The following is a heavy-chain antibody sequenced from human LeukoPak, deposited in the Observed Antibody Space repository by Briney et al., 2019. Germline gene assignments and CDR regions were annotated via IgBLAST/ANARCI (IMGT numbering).Heavy chain of an antibody. CDR3: AKDRYSGSSNAFDI. D-gene: IGHD1-26*01. CDR1: GFTFDDYA. V-gene: IGHV3-9*01. J-gene: IGHJ3*02. CDR2: ISWNSGSI. Sequence: GGSLRLSCAASGFTFDDYAMHWVRQAPGKGLEWVSGISWNSGSIGYADSVKGRFTISRDNAKNSLYLQMNSLRAEDTALYYCAKDRYSGSSNAFDIWGQGTMVTVSS.